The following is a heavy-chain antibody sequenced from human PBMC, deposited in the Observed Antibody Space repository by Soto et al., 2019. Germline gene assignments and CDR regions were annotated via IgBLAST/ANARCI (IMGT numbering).Heavy chain of an antibody. D-gene: IGHD4-17*01. V-gene: IGHV3-21*01. CDR3: ARDLHGDYSFDS. CDR1: GFTFSSYT. Sequence: GSLRLSCAASGFTFSSYTMNWVRQAPGKGLEWVSSISSSSSYIYYADSVKGRVTVSRDNAKNSVYLQMNNLRPEDTAVYYCARDLHGDYSFDSWGQGTLVTVSS. J-gene: IGHJ4*02. CDR2: ISSSSSYI.